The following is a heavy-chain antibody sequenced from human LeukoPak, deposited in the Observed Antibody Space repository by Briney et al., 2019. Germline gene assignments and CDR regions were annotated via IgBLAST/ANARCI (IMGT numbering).Heavy chain of an antibody. J-gene: IGHJ3*01. D-gene: IGHD1-26*01. V-gene: IGHV3-11*04. CDR2: ISSSGSTI. CDR3: VGDPPQSGFAFAV. Sequence: PGGSLRLSRAASGFTFSDYYMSWIRQAPGKGLEWVSYISSSGSTIYYADSVKGRFTISRDNAKNSLYLQMNSLRGEDTAVYYCVGDPPQSGFAFAVWGQGTMVAVSS. CDR1: GFTFSDYY.